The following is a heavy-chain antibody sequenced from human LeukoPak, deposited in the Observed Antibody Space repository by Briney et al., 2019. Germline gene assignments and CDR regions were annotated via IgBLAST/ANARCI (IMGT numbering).Heavy chain of an antibody. CDR3: AREGALTVTKDAFDI. V-gene: IGHV3-48*03. CDR1: GFTLSSYE. J-gene: IGHJ3*02. Sequence: GGSLRLSCAASGFTLSSYEMNWVRQAPGKGLEWVSYISSSGSTIYYADSVKGRFTISRDNAKNSLYLQMNSLGAEDTAVYYCAREGALTVTKDAFDIWGQGTMVTVSS. D-gene: IGHD4-17*01. CDR2: ISSSGSTI.